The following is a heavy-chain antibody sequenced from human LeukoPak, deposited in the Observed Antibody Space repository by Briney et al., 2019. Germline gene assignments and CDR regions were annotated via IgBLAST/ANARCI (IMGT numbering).Heavy chain of an antibody. V-gene: IGHV5-51*01. CDR2: IYPGDSDT. CDR1: GYSFTSYW. Sequence: GESLKISCKGSGYSFTSYWIGWVRQMPGKGLEWMGIIYPGDSDTRYSPSFQGQVTISADKSISTAYLQLSSPKASATAIVYCARGLENFDYWGQGTLVTVSS. D-gene: IGHD5-24*01. J-gene: IGHJ4*02. CDR3: ARGLENFDY.